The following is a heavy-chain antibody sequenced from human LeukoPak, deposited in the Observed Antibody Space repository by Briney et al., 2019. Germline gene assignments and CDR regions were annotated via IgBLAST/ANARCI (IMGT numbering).Heavy chain of an antibody. V-gene: IGHV4-39*01. D-gene: IGHD3-10*01. CDR3: ARQTGSGLFSLP. J-gene: IGHJ4*02. Sequence: PSETLSLTCTVSGGSISTSNYYWGWIRQPPGKGLEWIGNIFYSGSTYYSPSLKSRVTISLDTSRNQFSLKLNSVTAADTAVYYCARQTGSGLFSLPGGQGTLVTVSS. CDR2: IFYSGST. CDR1: GGSISTSNYY.